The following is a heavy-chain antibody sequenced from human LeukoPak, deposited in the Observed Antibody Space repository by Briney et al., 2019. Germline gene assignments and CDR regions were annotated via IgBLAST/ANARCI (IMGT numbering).Heavy chain of an antibody. Sequence: PGGSLRLSCAASGFTFDDYAMHWVRQAPGKGLEWVSAISGSGGSTNYVDSVKGRFTISRDNAKNSLYLQMNSLRAEDTAVYYCARDGGYSYGYCDYWGQGTLVTVSS. CDR2: ISGSGGST. V-gene: IGHV3-23*01. J-gene: IGHJ4*02. D-gene: IGHD5-18*01. CDR3: ARDGGYSYGYCDY. CDR1: GFTFDDYA.